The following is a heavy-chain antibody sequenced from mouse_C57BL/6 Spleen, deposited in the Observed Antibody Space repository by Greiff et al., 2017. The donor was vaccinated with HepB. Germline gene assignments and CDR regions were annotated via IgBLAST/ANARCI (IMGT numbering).Heavy chain of an antibody. V-gene: IGHV1-82*01. CDR3: ARSPSSYWYFDV. J-gene: IGHJ1*03. CDR1: GYAFSSSW. CDR2: IYPGDGDT. Sequence: VKLQESGPELVKPGASVKISCKASGYAFSSSWMNWVKQRPGKGLEWIGRIYPGDGDTNYNGKFKGKATLTADKSSSTAYMQLSSLTSEDSAVYFCARSPSSYWYFDVWGTGTTVTVSS. D-gene: IGHD1-1*01.